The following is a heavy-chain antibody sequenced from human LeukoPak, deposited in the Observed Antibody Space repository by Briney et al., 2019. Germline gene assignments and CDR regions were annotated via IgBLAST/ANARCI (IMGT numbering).Heavy chain of an antibody. D-gene: IGHD3-9*01. J-gene: IGHJ6*03. CDR3: ARNFILTGQLSKYYYYYMDV. CDR2: INTDGSST. V-gene: IGHV3-74*01. CDR1: GFTFSSYW. Sequence: PGGSLRLSCAASGFTFSSYWMHWVRHAPGKGLVWVSRINTDGSSTSYADSVKGRFTISRDNAKNTLYLQMNSLRAEDTAVYHCARNFILTGQLSKYYYYYMDVWGKGTTVTVSS.